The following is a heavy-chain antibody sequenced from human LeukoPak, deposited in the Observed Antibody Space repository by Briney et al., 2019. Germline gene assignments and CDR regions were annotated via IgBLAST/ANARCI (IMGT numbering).Heavy chain of an antibody. J-gene: IGHJ4*02. CDR2: ISSGSRTI. CDR3: ARESITGHRDFDY. CDR1: GFTFGAYS. Sequence: PGGSLRLSCAASGFTFGAYSMNWVRQVPGKGLEWVSYISSGSRTIYYADSVKGRFTVSRDNAKNSLNLQMDSLRAEDTAVYYCARESITGHRDFDYWGQGTLVTVSS. D-gene: IGHD1-20*01. V-gene: IGHV3-48*01.